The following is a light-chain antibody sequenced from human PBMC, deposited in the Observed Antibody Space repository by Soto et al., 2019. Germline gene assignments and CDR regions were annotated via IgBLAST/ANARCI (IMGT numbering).Light chain of an antibody. CDR3: SSYTSSSTLVV. V-gene: IGLV2-14*01. J-gene: IGLJ2*01. CDR1: SSDVGGYNY. Sequence: QSVLTQPASVSGSPRQSITISCTGTSSDVGGYNYVSWYQQHPGKAPKLMIYEVSNRPSGVSNRFSDSKSGNTASLTISGLQAEDEADYYCSSYTSSSTLVVFGGGTKLTVL. CDR2: EVS.